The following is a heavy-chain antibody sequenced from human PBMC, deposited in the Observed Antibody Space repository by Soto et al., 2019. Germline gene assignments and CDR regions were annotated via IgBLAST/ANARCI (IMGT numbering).Heavy chain of an antibody. CDR2: IWYDGSNK. V-gene: IGHV3-33*01. Sequence: GGSLRLSCAASGYTFSNYGMHWVRQAPGKGLEWVAVIWYDGSNKYYADSVKGRFTISRDNSKNTLYLQMNSLRAEDTAVYYCARVNSGTYSYVDYWGQGTLVTVSS. J-gene: IGHJ4*02. CDR1: GYTFSNYG. D-gene: IGHD1-26*01. CDR3: ARVNSGTYSYVDY.